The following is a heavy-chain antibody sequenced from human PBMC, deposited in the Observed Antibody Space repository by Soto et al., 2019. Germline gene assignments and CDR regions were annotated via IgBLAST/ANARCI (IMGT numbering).Heavy chain of an antibody. Sequence: GASVKVSCKASEYSFTGHYLHWMRLAPGQGLEWMGWIDPKSGDTKYAQKFQDRVTMTRDTSISTAYMDLSRLTSDDTAVYYCARDYDKSGYDYFDPWGQGTLVTVSS. CDR1: EYSFTGHY. D-gene: IGHD3-22*01. J-gene: IGHJ5*02. V-gene: IGHV1-2*02. CDR3: ARDYDKSGYDYFDP. CDR2: IDPKSGDT.